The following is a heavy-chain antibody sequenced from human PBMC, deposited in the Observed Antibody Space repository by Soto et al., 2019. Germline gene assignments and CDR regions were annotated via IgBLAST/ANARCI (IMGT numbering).Heavy chain of an antibody. CDR3: ARDLARTDLVVVTAIDLSRYGMDV. CDR2: ISAYNGNT. V-gene: IGHV1-18*01. CDR1: GYTFTSYG. Sequence: ASVKVSCKASGYTFTSYGISWVRQAPGQGLEWMGWISAYNGNTNYAQKLQGRVTMTTDTSTSTAYMELRSLRSDDTAVYYCARDLARTDLVVVTAIDLSRYGMDVWGQGTTVTVSS. J-gene: IGHJ6*02. D-gene: IGHD2-21*02.